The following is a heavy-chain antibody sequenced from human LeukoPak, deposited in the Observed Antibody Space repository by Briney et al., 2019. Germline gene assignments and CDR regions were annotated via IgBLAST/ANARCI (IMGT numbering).Heavy chain of an antibody. D-gene: IGHD3-16*01. CDR1: GFTFSSYG. J-gene: IGHJ4*02. CDR3: SKDRPYYDYVWGSYGVDY. V-gene: IGHV3-30*02. Sequence: GGSLRLSCAASGFTFSSYGMHWVRQAPGEGLEWVAFIRYDGSNKYYADSVKGRFTISRDNSTNTLYLQMNSLRAEDTAVYYCSKDRPYYDYVWGSYGVDYWGQGTLVTVSS. CDR2: IRYDGSNK.